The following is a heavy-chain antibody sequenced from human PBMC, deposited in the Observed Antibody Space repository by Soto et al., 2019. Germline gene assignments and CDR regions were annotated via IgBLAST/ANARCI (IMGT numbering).Heavy chain of an antibody. D-gene: IGHD1-26*01. CDR1: GFTFSSYS. CDR2: ISSSSSYI. J-gene: IGHJ3*02. Sequence: GGSLRLSCASSGFTFSSYSMNWVRQAPGKGLDWVSSISSSSSYIYYADSLKGRFTISRDNAKNSLYLQMNSLRAEDTAVYYCARDRWELFDAFDIWGQGTMVTVS. CDR3: ARDRWELFDAFDI. V-gene: IGHV3-21*01.